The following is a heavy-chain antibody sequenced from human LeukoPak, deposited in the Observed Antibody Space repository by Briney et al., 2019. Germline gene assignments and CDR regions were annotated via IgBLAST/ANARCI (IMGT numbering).Heavy chain of an antibody. V-gene: IGHV1-18*01. Sequence: ASVKVSCKASGYTFTSYGISWVRQAPGQGLEWMGWISAYNGNTNYAQKLQGRVTMTTDTSTSTAYMELRSLRSDDTAVYYCARDRLGGGSSTSIDYWGQGTLVTVSP. CDR3: ARDRLGGGSSTSIDY. J-gene: IGHJ4*02. D-gene: IGHD2-2*01. CDR2: ISAYNGNT. CDR1: GYTFTSYG.